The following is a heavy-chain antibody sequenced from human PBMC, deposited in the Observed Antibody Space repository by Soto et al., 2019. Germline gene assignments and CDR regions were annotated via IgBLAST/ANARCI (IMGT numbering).Heavy chain of an antibody. CDR1: GYTFTSYD. J-gene: IGHJ6*03. CDR2: MNPNSGNT. Sequence: ASVKVSCKASGYTFTSYDINWVRQATGQGLEWMGWMNPNSGNTGYAQKFQGRVTMTRNTSISKAYMELSSLRSEDTAVYYCARGFVVVPAAMGPSVGYYMDVWGKGTTVTVSS. CDR3: ARGFVVVPAAMGPSVGYYMDV. D-gene: IGHD2-2*01. V-gene: IGHV1-8*01.